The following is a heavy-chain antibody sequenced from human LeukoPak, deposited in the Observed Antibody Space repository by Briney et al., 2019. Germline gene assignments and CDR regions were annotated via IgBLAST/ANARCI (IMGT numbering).Heavy chain of an antibody. Sequence: PSETLSLTCAVYGGSFSGYYWSWIRQPPGKGLEWIGEINHSGSTNYNPSLKSRVTISVDTSKNQFSLKLSSVTAADTAVYYCARRGNLATSQWGRGTLVTVSS. V-gene: IGHV4-34*01. J-gene: IGHJ4*02. D-gene: IGHD1-14*01. CDR3: ARRGNLATSQ. CDR2: INHSGST. CDR1: GGSFSGYY.